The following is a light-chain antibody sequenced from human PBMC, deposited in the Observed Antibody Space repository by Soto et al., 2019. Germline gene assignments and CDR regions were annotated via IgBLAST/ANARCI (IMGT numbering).Light chain of an antibody. V-gene: IGKV3-20*01. Sequence: EVVLTQSPATLSLSPGERATLSCRASQSVSSYLALYQQKPGQAPSLLIYVASNMSTVIPDRFSGSCAGTDFSLPTSRLEPEEFVVDYCQQYGSSPRLTFGGGTKVDIK. CDR1: QSVSSY. CDR2: VAS. CDR3: QQYGSSPRLT. J-gene: IGKJ4*01.